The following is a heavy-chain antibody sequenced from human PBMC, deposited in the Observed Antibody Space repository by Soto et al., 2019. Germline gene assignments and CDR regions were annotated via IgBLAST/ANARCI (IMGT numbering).Heavy chain of an antibody. CDR3: ARSGIVVVTNWYFDL. D-gene: IGHD2-21*02. Sequence: EVQLVQSGAEVKKPGESLRISCKGSGYSFTSYRISWVRQMPGKGLEWMGRIDPSDSYTNYSPSFQGHVTISADKSISTAYLQWSSLKASDTAMYYCARSGIVVVTNWYFDLWGRGTLVTVSS. J-gene: IGHJ2*01. CDR2: IDPSDSYT. CDR1: GYSFTSYR. V-gene: IGHV5-10-1*03.